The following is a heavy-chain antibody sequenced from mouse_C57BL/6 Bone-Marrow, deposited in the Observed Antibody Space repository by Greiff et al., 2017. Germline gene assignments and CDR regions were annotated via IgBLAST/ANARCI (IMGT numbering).Heavy chain of an antibody. CDR3: ARDDGYYVPFAY. D-gene: IGHD2-3*01. J-gene: IGHJ3*01. CDR2: IDPSDSET. V-gene: IGHV1-52*01. Sequence: QVQLLQPGAELVRPGSSVKLSCKASGYTFTSYWMHWVKQKPMQGLEWIGNIDPSDSETHYNQKFKDKATLTVDKSSSTAYIQLSSLTSEDSAVYYCARDDGYYVPFAYWGQGTLVTVSA. CDR1: GYTFTSYW.